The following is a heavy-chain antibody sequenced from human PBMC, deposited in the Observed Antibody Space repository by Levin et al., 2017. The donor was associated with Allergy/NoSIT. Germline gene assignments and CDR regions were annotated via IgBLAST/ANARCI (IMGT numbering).Heavy chain of an antibody. V-gene: IGHV4-59*01. Sequence: SETLSLTCTVSGGSISSYYWSWIRQPPGKGLEWIGYIYYSGSTNYNPSLKSRVTISVDTSKNQFSLKLSSVTAADTAVYYCARETYYYDSSGGGSWFDPWGQGTLVTVSS. J-gene: IGHJ5*02. CDR2: IYYSGST. CDR3: ARETYYYDSSGGGSWFDP. D-gene: IGHD3-22*01. CDR1: GGSISSYY.